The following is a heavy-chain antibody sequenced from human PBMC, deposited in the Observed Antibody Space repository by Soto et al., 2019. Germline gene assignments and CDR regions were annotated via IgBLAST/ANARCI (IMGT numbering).Heavy chain of an antibody. V-gene: IGHV4-4*07. J-gene: IGHJ6*02. D-gene: IGHD6-13*01. CDR3: ARDLLIGVSSSCLTFYYYYGMGV. Sequence: PAETRSLTFPVSCGSISSYYRSWNQQPAGKVLGWIGRIYTSGSTNYNPSLKSRVTMSLDTAKNHPSLKLSSVTAADTAVYYCARDLLIGVSSSCLTFYYYYGMGVGGHGTT. CDR2: IYTSGST. CDR1: CGSISSYY.